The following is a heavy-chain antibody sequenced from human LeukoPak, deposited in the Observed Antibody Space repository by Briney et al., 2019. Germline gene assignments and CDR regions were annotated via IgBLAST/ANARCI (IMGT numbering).Heavy chain of an antibody. Sequence: GGSLRLSCAASGFTFSSYPLNWVRQAPGRGLEWVSYISGSDNTRSYADSVKGRFTISRDNAKSSLSLQMNSLRAEDTAVYYCARRAAAGHLDGFDIWGQGTLITVSS. D-gene: IGHD6-13*01. J-gene: IGHJ3*02. CDR1: GFTFSSYP. V-gene: IGHV3-48*03. CDR3: ARRAAAGHLDGFDI. CDR2: ISGSDNTR.